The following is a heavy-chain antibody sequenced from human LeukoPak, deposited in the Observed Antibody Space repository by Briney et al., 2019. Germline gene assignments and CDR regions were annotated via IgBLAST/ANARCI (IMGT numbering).Heavy chain of an antibody. D-gene: IGHD2-2*01. CDR1: GYTFTGYY. Sequence: ASVKVSCKASGYTFTGYYMHWVRQAPGQGLEWMGWINPNSGGTNYVQKFQGRVTMTRDTSISTAYMELSRLRSDDTAVYYCAIGATTDIVVVPAAKGHWFDPWGQGTLVTVSS. CDR2: INPNSGGT. J-gene: IGHJ5*02. CDR3: AIGATTDIVVVPAAKGHWFDP. V-gene: IGHV1-2*02.